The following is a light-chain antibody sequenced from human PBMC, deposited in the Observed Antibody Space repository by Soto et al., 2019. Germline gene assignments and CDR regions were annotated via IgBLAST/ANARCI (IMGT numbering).Light chain of an antibody. CDR2: AAS. CDR1: QSVSTN. J-gene: IGKJ3*01. Sequence: EIVMTQSPATLSMSPGERATLSCRASQSVSTNLAWYQQTPGQAPRLLIYAASTRATGIPARFSGSGSGTEFTLTISSLQSEDFAVYYCQQYYSTPRTFGPGTKVDIK. CDR3: QQYYSTPRT. V-gene: IGKV3-15*01.